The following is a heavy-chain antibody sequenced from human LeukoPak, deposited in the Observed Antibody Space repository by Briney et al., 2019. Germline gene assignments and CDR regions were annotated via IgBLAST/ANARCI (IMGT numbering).Heavy chain of an antibody. CDR3: ARRRDGYVFDI. CDR2: ISWSSEDR. Sequence: GGSLRLSCAASGFTFDDFAMHWVRQAAGKGLEWVSGISWSSEDRIYADSVKGRFTISRDNDNNFLYLQMDSLRVEDTALYYCARRRDGYVFDIWGQGTMVTVSS. CDR1: GFTFDDFA. D-gene: IGHD5-24*01. V-gene: IGHV3-9*01. J-gene: IGHJ3*02.